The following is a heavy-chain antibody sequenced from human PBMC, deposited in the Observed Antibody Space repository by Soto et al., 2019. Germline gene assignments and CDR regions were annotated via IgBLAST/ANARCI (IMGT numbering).Heavy chain of an antibody. CDR1: GVTFSSYA. CDR2: ISGSGGST. V-gene: IGHV3-23*01. CDR3: AKDLVLRYFDWSPHYFDY. Sequence: PGGSLRLSCAASGVTFSSYAMSWVRQAPGKGLEWVSAISGSGGSTYYADSVKGRFTISRDNSKNTLYLQMNSLRAEDTAVYYCAKDLVLRYFDWSPHYFDYWGQGTLVTVSS. D-gene: IGHD3-9*01. J-gene: IGHJ4*02.